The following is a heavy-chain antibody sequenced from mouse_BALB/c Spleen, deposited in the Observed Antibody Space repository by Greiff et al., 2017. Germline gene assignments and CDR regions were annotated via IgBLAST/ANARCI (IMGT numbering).Heavy chain of an antibody. CDR3: ARGLPRYAMDD. J-gene: IGHJ4*01. CDR1: GFNITDYY. Sequence: DVQLQESGAELVRPGALVKLSCNASGFNITDYYMHWVKQRPEQGLEWLGWIDPENGNTISDPKFQGKASITADTSSNTAYLQLSSLTSEDTAVYYCARGLPRYAMDDWGQGTTVTVAS. CDR2: IDPENGNT. V-gene: IGHV14-1*02. D-gene: IGHD2-10*01.